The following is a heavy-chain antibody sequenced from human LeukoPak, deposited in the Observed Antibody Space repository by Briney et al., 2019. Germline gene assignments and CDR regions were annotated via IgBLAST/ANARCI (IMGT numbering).Heavy chain of an antibody. CDR1: GGSISSYY. Sequence: SETLSLTCTVSGGSISSYYWSWIRQPPGKGLEWIGYIYYSGSTNYNPSLRSRVTISVDTSKNQFSLKLSSVTAADTAVYYCARAGYSYGYYYYGMDVWGQGTTVTVSS. V-gene: IGHV4-59*01. D-gene: IGHD5-18*01. CDR2: IYYSGST. J-gene: IGHJ6*02. CDR3: ARAGYSYGYYYYGMDV.